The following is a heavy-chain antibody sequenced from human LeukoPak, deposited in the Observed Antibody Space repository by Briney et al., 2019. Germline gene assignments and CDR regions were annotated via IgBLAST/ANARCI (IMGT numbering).Heavy chain of an antibody. CDR3: ARPGGYCSSTSCYGDAFDI. J-gene: IGHJ3*02. D-gene: IGHD2-2*01. V-gene: IGHV3-20*04. CDR2: INCNGGST. Sequence: PGGSLRLSCAASGFTFDDYGMSWVRQAPGKGLQWFSGINCNGGSTAYADSVKGRFTISRANAKNSLYLQMNSLRAEDTALYYCARPGGYCSSTSCYGDAFDIWGQGTMVTVSS. CDR1: GFTFDDYG.